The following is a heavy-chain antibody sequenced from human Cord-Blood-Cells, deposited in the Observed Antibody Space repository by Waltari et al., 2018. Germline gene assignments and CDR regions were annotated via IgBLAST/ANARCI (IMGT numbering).Heavy chain of an antibody. CDR3: ARGGIVVVPAAIYYYYGMDV. CDR2: INAGNGNT. Sequence: QVQLVQSGAEVKKPGASVKVSCQASGYTFTSYAMHWVRKAPGQRLEWMGWINAGNGNTKYSQKFQGRVTITRDTAASTAYMELSSLRSEDTAVYYCARGGIVVVPAAIYYYYGMDVWGQGTTVTVSS. D-gene: IGHD2-2*01. V-gene: IGHV1-3*01. CDR1: GYTFTSYA. J-gene: IGHJ6*02.